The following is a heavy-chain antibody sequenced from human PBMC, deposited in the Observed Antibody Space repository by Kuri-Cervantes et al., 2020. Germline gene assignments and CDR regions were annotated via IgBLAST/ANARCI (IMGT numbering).Heavy chain of an antibody. CDR1: GFTFSSYE. Sequence: GGSLRLSCAASGFTFSSYEMNWVHQAPGKGLEWVSYISSSGSTIYYADSVKGRFTISRDNSKNTLYLQMNSLRAEDTAVYYCARNDDDKGSSWYPDYWGQGTLVTVSS. CDR2: ISSSGSTI. J-gene: IGHJ4*02. V-gene: IGHV3-48*03. CDR3: ARNDDDKGSSWYPDY. D-gene: IGHD6-13*01.